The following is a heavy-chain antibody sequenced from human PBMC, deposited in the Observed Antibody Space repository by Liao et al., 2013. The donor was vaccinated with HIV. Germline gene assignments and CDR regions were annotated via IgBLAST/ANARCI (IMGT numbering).Heavy chain of an antibody. J-gene: IGHJ4*02. Sequence: QVHLQESGPGLVKPSETLSLTCTVSGGSISNYFWTWIRQPAGKGLEWIGRIYSSGRTNYNPSLKSRVTMSIDTSKNLFSLNLTAVTAADTALYYCARDPASYNWDSSGYSSPGFDYWGLGTLVTVSS. D-gene: IGHD3-22*01. CDR3: ARDPASYNWDSSGYSSPGFDY. V-gene: IGHV4-4*07. CDR2: IYSSGRT. CDR1: GGSISNYF.